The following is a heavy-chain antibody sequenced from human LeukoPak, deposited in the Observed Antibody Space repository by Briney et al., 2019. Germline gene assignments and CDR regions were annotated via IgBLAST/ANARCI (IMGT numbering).Heavy chain of an antibody. D-gene: IGHD3-10*01. CDR3: ATIFLVRGLSAFDM. V-gene: IGHV4-34*01. CDR1: GGSFSGYY. Sequence: SETLSLTCAVYGGSFSGYYWSWIRQPPGKGLEWIGEVNHSGSTNYNPSLKSRVTISVDTSKNQFSLKLNSVTAADTAIYYCATIFLVRGLSAFDMWGQGTMVTVSS. J-gene: IGHJ3*02. CDR2: VNHSGST.